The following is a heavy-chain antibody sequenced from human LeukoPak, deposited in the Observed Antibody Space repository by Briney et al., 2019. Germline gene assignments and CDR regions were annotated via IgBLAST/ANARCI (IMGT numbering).Heavy chain of an antibody. CDR1: GFTFSSYS. CDR2: ISSSSSYI. J-gene: IGHJ4*02. V-gene: IGHV3-21*01. D-gene: IGHD6-6*01. CDR3: ARDLGGYEAARYFDC. Sequence: GGSLRLSCAASGFTFSSYSMNWVRQAPGKGLEWVSSISSSSSYIYYADSVKGRFTISRDNAKNSLYLQMNSLRAEDTAVYYCARDLGGYEAARYFDCWGQGTLVTVSS.